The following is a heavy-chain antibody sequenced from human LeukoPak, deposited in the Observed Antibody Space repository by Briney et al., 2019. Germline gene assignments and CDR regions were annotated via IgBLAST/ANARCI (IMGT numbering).Heavy chain of an antibody. Sequence: PGGSLRLSCAASGFTSSDYYMSWIRQAPGKGLEWVSYISSSGSTIYYADSVKGRFTISRDNAKNSLYLQMNSLRAEDTAVYYCARDRGQQLVLGYFDYWGQGTLVTVSS. CDR2: ISSSGSTI. J-gene: IGHJ4*02. V-gene: IGHV3-11*01. D-gene: IGHD6-13*01. CDR1: GFTSSDYY. CDR3: ARDRGQQLVLGYFDY.